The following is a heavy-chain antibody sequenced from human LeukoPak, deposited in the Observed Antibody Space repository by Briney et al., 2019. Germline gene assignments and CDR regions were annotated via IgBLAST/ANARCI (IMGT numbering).Heavy chain of an antibody. D-gene: IGHD2-21*02. Sequence: GGSLRLSCAASGFTFSTYAMSWVRQAPGKGLEWVSGLSGRAGSTYYADSVRGRLTISRDNAKNSLYLQMNSLRAEDTAVYYCARCGGDCYYDYWGQGTLVTVSS. CDR3: ARCGGDCYYDY. V-gene: IGHV3-23*01. CDR2: LSGRAGST. CDR1: GFTFSTYA. J-gene: IGHJ4*02.